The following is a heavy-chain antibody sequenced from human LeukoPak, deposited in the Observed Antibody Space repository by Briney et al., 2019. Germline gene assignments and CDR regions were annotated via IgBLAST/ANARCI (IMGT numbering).Heavy chain of an antibody. V-gene: IGHV3-7*01. CDR1: GFTFSRAW. J-gene: IGHJ4*02. CDR3: ARDADGYED. Sequence: PGGSLRLPCAASGFTFSRAWMSWLRQAPGKGLEWVANIKEDGSEDYYADSVKGRFAISKDNAKNTLYLQMNSLRAEDTAMYYCARDADGYEDWGQGTLVTVSS. D-gene: IGHD5-18*01. CDR2: IKEDGSED.